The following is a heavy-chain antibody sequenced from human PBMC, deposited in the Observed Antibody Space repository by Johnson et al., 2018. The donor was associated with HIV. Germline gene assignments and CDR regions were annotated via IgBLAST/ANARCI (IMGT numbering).Heavy chain of an antibody. CDR1: GFTVSSYY. D-gene: IGHD6-6*01. V-gene: IGHV3-66*01. CDR3: ARDWLEGGSPSDDAFDI. Sequence: VQLVESGGGLVQPGGSLRLSCAASGFTVSSYYMSWVRQAPGKGLEWVSVISSGGSTSYPDSVKGRFTISRDNSKNTLYLQMNSLRAEDTAVYYCARDWLEGGSPSDDAFDICGQGTMVTVSP. J-gene: IGHJ3*02. CDR2: ISSGGST.